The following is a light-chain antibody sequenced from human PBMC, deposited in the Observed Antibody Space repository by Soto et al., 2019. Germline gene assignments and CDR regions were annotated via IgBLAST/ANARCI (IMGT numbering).Light chain of an antibody. CDR1: QSITNK. CDR3: QQYYDWRS. CDR2: SAS. V-gene: IGKV3-15*01. J-gene: IGKJ2*01. Sequence: IVMTQSPATLSVSPGEGATLSCRASQSITNKLAWYQQKPGQAPRLLIFSASTRATGVPARFSGGGSGTEFTLTISSLQSEDFAVYYCQQYYDWRSFGQGTKLEIK.